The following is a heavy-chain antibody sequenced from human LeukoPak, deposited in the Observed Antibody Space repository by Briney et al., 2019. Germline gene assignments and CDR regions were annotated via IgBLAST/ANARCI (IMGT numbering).Heavy chain of an antibody. CDR2: IHHSGST. CDR1: GGSISSSNW. CDR3: ARVSPGHPLYYDYVWGSFLMGYAFDI. D-gene: IGHD3-16*01. V-gene: IGHV4-4*02. J-gene: IGHJ3*02. Sequence: SETLSLTCAVSGGSISSSNWWSWVRQPPGKGLEWIGEIHHSGSTNYNPSLKSRVTISVDKSKNQFSLKLSSVTAADTAVYYCARVSPGHPLYYDYVWGSFLMGYAFDIWGQGTMVTVSS.